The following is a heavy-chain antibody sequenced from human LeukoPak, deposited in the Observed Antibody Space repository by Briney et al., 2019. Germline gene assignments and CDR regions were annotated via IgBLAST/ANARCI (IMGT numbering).Heavy chain of an antibody. CDR1: GASIRSGDYY. Sequence: SETLSLTCTVSGASIRSGDYYWSWIRQPPGKGLEWIGYIYDSGSTYYNPSLKSRVTISVDTSKNQFSLKLSSVTAADTAVYYCASSIAVAGGFDYWGQGTLVTVSS. CDR2: IYDSGST. V-gene: IGHV4-30-4*01. J-gene: IGHJ4*02. CDR3: ASSIAVAGGFDY. D-gene: IGHD6-19*01.